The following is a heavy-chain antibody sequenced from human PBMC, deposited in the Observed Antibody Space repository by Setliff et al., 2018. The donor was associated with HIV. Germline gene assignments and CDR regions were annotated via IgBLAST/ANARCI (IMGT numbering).Heavy chain of an antibody. CDR2: IYHSGST. CDR1: GYSISSGYY. CDR3: ARDDSSGWHFYYYYGMDV. V-gene: IGHV4-38-2*02. J-gene: IGHJ6*02. D-gene: IGHD6-19*01. Sequence: SETLSLTCTVSGYSISSGYYWGWLRQPPGKGREWIGSIYHSGSTYYNPSLKSRVTISVDTSKNQFSLKLSSVTAADTAVYYCARDDSSGWHFYYYYGMDVWGQGTTVTVSS.